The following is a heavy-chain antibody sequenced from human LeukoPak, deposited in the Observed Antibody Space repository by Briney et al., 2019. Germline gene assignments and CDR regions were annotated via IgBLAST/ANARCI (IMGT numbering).Heavy chain of an antibody. J-gene: IGHJ6*03. CDR2: IYHSGST. V-gene: IGHV4-4*02. CDR1: GGSISSSNW. Sequence: SETLSLTCAVSGGSISSSNWWSWVRQPPGKGLEWIGYIYHSGSTYYNPSLKSRVTISVDRSKNQFSLKLSSVTAADTAVYYCASAIVVVPAASAGYYYYMDVWGKGTTVTVSS. D-gene: IGHD2-2*01. CDR3: ASAIVVVPAASAGYYYYMDV.